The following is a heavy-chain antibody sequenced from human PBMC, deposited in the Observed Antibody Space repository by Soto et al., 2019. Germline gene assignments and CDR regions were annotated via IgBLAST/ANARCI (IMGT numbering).Heavy chain of an antibody. CDR1: GYSFGVYW. CDR3: ARQIYDSDTGPNFQYYFDS. J-gene: IGHJ4*02. V-gene: IGHV5-10-1*01. CDR2: IDPSDSQT. D-gene: IGHD3-22*01. Sequence: GEPLKISCNGSGYSFGVYWITWGRQKPGKGLEWMGRIDPSDSQTYYSPSFRGHVTISATKSITTVFLQWSSLRASDTAMYYCARQIYDSDTGPNFQYYFDSWGQGTPVTVSS.